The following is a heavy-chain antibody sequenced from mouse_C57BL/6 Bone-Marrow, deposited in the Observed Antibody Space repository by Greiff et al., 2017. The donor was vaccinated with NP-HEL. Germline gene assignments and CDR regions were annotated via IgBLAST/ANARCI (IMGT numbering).Heavy chain of an antibody. J-gene: IGHJ4*01. Sequence: VQLQQPGAELVKPGASVKMSCKASGYTFTSYWITWVKQRPGQGLEWIGDIYPGSGSTNYNEKFKSKATLTVDTSSSTAYMQLSSLTSEDSAVYYCAIYYYGSSYDAMDDWGQGTSVTVSS. CDR1: GYTFTSYW. D-gene: IGHD1-1*01. CDR3: AIYYYGSSYDAMDD. V-gene: IGHV1-55*01. CDR2: IYPGSGST.